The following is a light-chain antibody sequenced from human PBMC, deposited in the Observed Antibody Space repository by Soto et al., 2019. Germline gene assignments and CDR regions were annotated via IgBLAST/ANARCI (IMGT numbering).Light chain of an antibody. CDR1: NSNIGTNT. CDR2: SNN. CDR3: EAWDGSLNVVL. V-gene: IGLV1-44*01. J-gene: IGLJ2*01. Sequence: QLVLTQPPSASGTPGQRVTISCSGSNSNIGTNTVNWYQHLPVSAPKLLIYSNNQRPSGVPDRFSGSKSGTSASLAISGLQPDDEADYYCEAWDGSLNVVLFGGGTKVTVL.